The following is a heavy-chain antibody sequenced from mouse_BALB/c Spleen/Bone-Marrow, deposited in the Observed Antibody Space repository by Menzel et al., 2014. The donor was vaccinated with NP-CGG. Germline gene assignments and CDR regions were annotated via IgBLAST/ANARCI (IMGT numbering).Heavy chain of an antibody. CDR1: GFTFTDYY. D-gene: IGHD1-3*01. CDR3: ARDIKDGWFAY. Sequence: DVQLVESGGGLVQPGGSLRLSCATSGFTFTDYYMSWVRQPPGKALEWLGFIRNKANGYTTEYSASVKGRFTISRDNSQSILYLQMNTLRAEDSATYYCARDIKDGWFAYWGQGTLVTVSA. J-gene: IGHJ3*01. CDR2: IRNKANGYTT. V-gene: IGHV7-3*02.